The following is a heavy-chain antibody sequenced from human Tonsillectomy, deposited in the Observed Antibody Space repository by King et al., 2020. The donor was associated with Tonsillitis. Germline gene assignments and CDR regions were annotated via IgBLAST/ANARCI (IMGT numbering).Heavy chain of an antibody. CDR3: AREYSSGWDRYWYFDL. CDR2: IYYSGST. D-gene: IGHD6-19*01. Sequence: QLQESGPGLVKPSETMSLTCTVSGGSISSYYWSWIRQPPGKGLEWNGYIYYSGSTNYNPSLESRVTISVDTSKNQFSLKLSSVTAADTAVYYCAREYSSGWDRYWYFDLWGRGTLVTVSS. J-gene: IGHJ2*01. CDR1: GGSISSYY. V-gene: IGHV4-59*01.